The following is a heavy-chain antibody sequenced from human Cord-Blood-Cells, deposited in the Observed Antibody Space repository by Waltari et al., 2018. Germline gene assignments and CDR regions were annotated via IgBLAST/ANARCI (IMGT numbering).Heavy chain of an antibody. Sequence: QVQLVQSGAEVKKPGASVKVSCKASGYTFTGSYMHWVRQAPGQGLEWMGWINPNSGGTNYAQKCQGRVTMTRDTSISTAYMELSRLRSDDTAVYYCARDAGYSSFDYWGQGTLVTVSS. CDR2: INPNSGGT. D-gene: IGHD6-13*01. J-gene: IGHJ4*02. V-gene: IGHV1-2*02. CDR1: GYTFTGSY. CDR3: ARDAGYSSFDY.